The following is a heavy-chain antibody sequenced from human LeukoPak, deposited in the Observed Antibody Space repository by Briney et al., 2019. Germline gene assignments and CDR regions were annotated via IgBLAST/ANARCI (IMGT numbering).Heavy chain of an antibody. Sequence: ASVKVSCKASGYTFTGYYMHWVRQAPGQGLEWMGWINPNSGGTNYAQKFQGRVTMTRDTSISTAYMELSRLRSDDTAVYYCARDRGVAGSYPDAFDIWGQGKMVTVSS. V-gene: IGHV1-2*02. CDR2: INPNSGGT. D-gene: IGHD1-26*01. CDR1: GYTFTGYY. CDR3: ARDRGVAGSYPDAFDI. J-gene: IGHJ3*02.